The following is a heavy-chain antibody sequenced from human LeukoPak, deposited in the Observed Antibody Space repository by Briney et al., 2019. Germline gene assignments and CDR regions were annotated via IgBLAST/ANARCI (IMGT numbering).Heavy chain of an antibody. CDR3: ARGGNCSGGSCYSDRGWFDP. CDR2: IYYSGST. V-gene: IGHV4-59*01. CDR1: GGSISSYY. Sequence: SETLSLTCAVSGGSISSYYWSWIRQPPGKGLEWIGYIYYSGSTNYNPSLKSRVTISLDTSKNQFSLKLSSVTAADTAVYYCARGGNCSGGSCYSDRGWFDPWGQGTLVTVSS. J-gene: IGHJ5*02. D-gene: IGHD2-15*01.